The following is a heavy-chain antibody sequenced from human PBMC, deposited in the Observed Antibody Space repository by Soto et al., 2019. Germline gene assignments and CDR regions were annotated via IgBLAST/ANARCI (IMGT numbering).Heavy chain of an antibody. CDR2: TYYRSKWYN. CDR1: GDSVSSNSAA. CDR3: ARWKYSSSSNWFDP. J-gene: IGHJ5*02. V-gene: IGHV6-1*01. D-gene: IGHD6-13*01. Sequence: SQTLSLTCAISGDSVSSNSAAWNWIRQSPSRGLEWLGRTYYRSKWYNDYAVSVKSRITINPETSKNQFSLQLNSVTPEDTAVYYCARWKYSSSSNWFDPWGQGTLVTVSS.